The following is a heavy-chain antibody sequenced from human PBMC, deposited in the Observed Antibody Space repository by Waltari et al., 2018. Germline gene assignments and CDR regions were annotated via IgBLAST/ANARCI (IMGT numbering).Heavy chain of an antibody. V-gene: IGHV4-34*01. Sequence: QAQLQQWGAGLLTPSETLSLTCAVYGGSFSVYYWRWIRQPPGKGLEWIGEINHIGTTNYHPSIMSRVTISVDTSKNQFSLKLSSVTAADTAVYYCARWFRVYNWFDPWGQGTLVTVSS. J-gene: IGHJ5*02. CDR2: INHIGTT. CDR1: GGSFSVYY. CDR3: ARWFRVYNWFDP. D-gene: IGHD3-10*01.